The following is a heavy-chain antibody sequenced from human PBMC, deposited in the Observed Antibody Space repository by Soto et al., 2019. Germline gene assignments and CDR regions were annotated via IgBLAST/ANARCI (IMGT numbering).Heavy chain of an antibody. CDR3: ASRPNRGTTAGGWYNYYYYGMDV. J-gene: IGHJ6*02. V-gene: IGHV4-4*02. D-gene: IGHD4-17*01. CDR2: IYHSGST. CDR1: GGSISSSNW. Sequence: SETLSLTCAVSGGSISSSNWWSWVRQPPGKGLEWIGEIYHSGSTNYNPSLKSRVTISVDKSKNQFSLKLSSVTAADTAVYYCASRPNRGTTAGGWYNYYYYGMDVWGQGTTVTVSS.